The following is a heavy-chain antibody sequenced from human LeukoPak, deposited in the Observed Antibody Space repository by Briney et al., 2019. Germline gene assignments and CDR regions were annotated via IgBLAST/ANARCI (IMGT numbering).Heavy chain of an antibody. J-gene: IGHJ4*02. D-gene: IGHD2-2*01. V-gene: IGHV3-15*01. CDR1: GFTFSSYA. CDR2: IKSKVDGEIT. Sequence: AGGSLRLSCAASGFTFSSYAMSWVRQAPGKGLEWVGRIKSKVDGEITDYAAPAKRRFTISRDDSKITLFLQMNSLKTEDAAVYYCSTGIWDVVVPAAFLFDYWGQGTLVTVSS. CDR3: STGIWDVVVPAAFLFDY.